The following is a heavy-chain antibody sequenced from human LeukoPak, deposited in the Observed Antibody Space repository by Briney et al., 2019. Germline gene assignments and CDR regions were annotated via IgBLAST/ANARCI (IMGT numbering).Heavy chain of an antibody. D-gene: IGHD2-2*01. J-gene: IGHJ4*02. V-gene: IGHV3-48*04. CDR2: ISSSGTTI. CDR1: GFTFSTYG. CDR3: ARDKVVPAAIGHY. Sequence: GGSLRLSCAASGFTFSTYGMHWVRQAPGKGLEWVSYISSSGTTIYYADSVKGRLTISRDNAKISLYLQMNSLRAEDTAVYYCARDKVVPAAIGHYWGRGTLVTVSS.